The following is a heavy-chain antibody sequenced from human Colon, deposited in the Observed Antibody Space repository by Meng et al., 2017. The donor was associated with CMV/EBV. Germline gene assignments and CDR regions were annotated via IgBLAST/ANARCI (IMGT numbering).Heavy chain of an antibody. D-gene: IGHD1-26*01. Sequence: GSLRLSCSVSGGSMSGYQWAWVRQAPGKGLEWIGHSSGSATYNPSLKSRVTISVDASKRQFSLNVNFVTAADTALYFCARDNMGSLDYWGQGALVTVSS. V-gene: IGHV4-59*01. CDR2: SSGSA. CDR3: ARDNMGSLDY. J-gene: IGHJ4*02. CDR1: GGSMSGYQ.